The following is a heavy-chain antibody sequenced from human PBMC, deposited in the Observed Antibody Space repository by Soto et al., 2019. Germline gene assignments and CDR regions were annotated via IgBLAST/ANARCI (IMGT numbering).Heavy chain of an antibody. CDR3: ARTYDFWSGLRAFDI. Sequence: SETLSLTCTVSGGSISSYYWSWIRQPPGKGLEWIGYIYYSGSTNYNPSLKSRVTISVDTSKNQFSLKLSSVTAADTAVYYCARTYDFWSGLRAFDIWGQGTMVTVS. J-gene: IGHJ3*02. CDR2: IYYSGST. CDR1: GGSISSYY. V-gene: IGHV4-59*08. D-gene: IGHD3-3*01.